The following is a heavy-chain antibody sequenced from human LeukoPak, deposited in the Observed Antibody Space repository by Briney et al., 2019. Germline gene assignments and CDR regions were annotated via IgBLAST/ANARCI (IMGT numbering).Heavy chain of an antibody. D-gene: IGHD3-3*01. CDR3: ARRFNNYDFWTR. CDR2: IYPGDSDT. V-gene: IGHV5-51*01. CDR1: GYSFTTYW. Sequence: GESLKISCEGSGYSFTTYWIGWVRQMPGKGLEWMGVIYPGDSDTRYSPSFQGQVTISADKSINTAYLQWSSLKASDTAMYYCARRFNNYDFWTRWGQGTLVTVSS. J-gene: IGHJ4*02.